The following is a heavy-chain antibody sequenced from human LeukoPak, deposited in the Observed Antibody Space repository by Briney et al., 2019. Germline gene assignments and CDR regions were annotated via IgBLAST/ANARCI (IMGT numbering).Heavy chain of an antibody. Sequence: SQTLSLTCSVSGGSVSSTSYYWSWIRQPAGKGLEWIGRIYTSGSTNYNPSLKSRVTISVDTSKNQFSLRLSSVTAADTAVYYCVRSSENYFGPWGQGTLVTVSS. CDR2: IYTSGST. CDR1: GGSVSSTSYY. V-gene: IGHV4-61*02. D-gene: IGHD3-10*01. CDR3: VRSSENYFGP. J-gene: IGHJ5*02.